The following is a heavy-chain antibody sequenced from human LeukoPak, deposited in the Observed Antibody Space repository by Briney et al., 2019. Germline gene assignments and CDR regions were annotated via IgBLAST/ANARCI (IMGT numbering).Heavy chain of an antibody. J-gene: IGHJ4*02. CDR3: ARGSGYVHY. CDR2: INHSGST. Sequence: SETLSLTCAVYGGSFSGYYWSWIRQPPGKGLEWIGEINHSGSTNYNPSLKSRVTISVDTSKNQFSLKLSSVTAADTAVYYCARGSGYVHYWGQGTLVTVSS. CDR1: GGSFSGYY. V-gene: IGHV4-34*01. D-gene: IGHD6-19*01.